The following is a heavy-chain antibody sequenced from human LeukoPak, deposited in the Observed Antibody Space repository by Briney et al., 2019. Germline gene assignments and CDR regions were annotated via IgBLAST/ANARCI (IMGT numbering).Heavy chain of an antibody. J-gene: IGHJ5*02. CDR1: GYSFTSYW. D-gene: IGHD6-25*01. CDR2: IYPGDSDT. Sequence: GESLKIPCKGSGYSFTSYWIGWVRQMPGKGLEWMGIIYPGDSDTRYSPSFQGQVTISADKSISTAYLQWSSLKASDTAMYYCASSAAPLYNWFDPWGQGTLVTVSP. CDR3: ASSAAPLYNWFDP. V-gene: IGHV5-51*01.